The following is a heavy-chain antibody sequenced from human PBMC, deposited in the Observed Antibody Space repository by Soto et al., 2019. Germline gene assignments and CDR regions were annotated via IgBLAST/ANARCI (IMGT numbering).Heavy chain of an antibody. D-gene: IGHD6-19*01. CDR3: ARAPSSGYSSGWSHYYYYYGMDV. J-gene: IGHJ6*02. CDR1: GFTFSSYW. CDR2: IKQDGSEK. Sequence: QPGGSLRLSCAASGFTFSSYWMSWVRQAPGKGLEWVANIKQDGSEKYYVDSVKGRFTISRDNAKNSLYLQMNSLRAEDTAVYYCARAPSSGYSSGWSHYYYYYGMDVWGQGTTVTVSS. V-gene: IGHV3-7*01.